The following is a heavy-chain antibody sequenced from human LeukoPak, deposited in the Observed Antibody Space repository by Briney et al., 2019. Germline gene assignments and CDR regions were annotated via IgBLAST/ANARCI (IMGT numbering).Heavy chain of an antibody. Sequence: GESLKISCKGSGYSFTSYWIGWVRQMPGKGLEWMGIIYPGDSDTRYSPSFQGQVTISADKSISTAYLQWSSLKASDTAMYYCARGGNCTNGVCYRNYYYYMDVWGKGTTVTVSS. CDR3: ARGGNCTNGVCYRNYYYYMDV. CDR1: GYSFTSYW. CDR2: IYPGDSDT. V-gene: IGHV5-51*01. J-gene: IGHJ6*03. D-gene: IGHD2-8*01.